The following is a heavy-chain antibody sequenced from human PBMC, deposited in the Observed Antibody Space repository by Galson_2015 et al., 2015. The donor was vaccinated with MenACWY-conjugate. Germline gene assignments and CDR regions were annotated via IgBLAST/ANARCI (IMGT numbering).Heavy chain of an antibody. J-gene: IGHJ5*02. CDR3: AQYCSSTSCYAGKGA. CDR1: GFTFSSYS. Sequence: SLRLSCAASGFTFSSYSMNWVRQAPGKGLEWVSCIGGSGNYISYADSVKGRFTISRDNAENSLYLQMDSLRAEDTAVYYCAQYCSSTSCYAGKGAWGQGTLVTVSS. CDR2: IGGSGNYI. D-gene: IGHD2-2*01. V-gene: IGHV3-21*06.